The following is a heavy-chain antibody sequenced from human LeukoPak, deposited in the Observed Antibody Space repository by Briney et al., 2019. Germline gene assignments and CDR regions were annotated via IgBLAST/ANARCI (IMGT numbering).Heavy chain of an antibody. V-gene: IGHV3-64*04. CDR2: ITGDGGRT. D-gene: IGHD3/OR15-3a*01. CDR1: GFTFSFYA. J-gene: IGHJ4*02. Sequence: GGSLRLSCSASGFTFSFYAMHWVRQAPGKRPECASAITGDGGRTYYADAVKGRFTISRDNSKNTLSLQLNSLRPEDTALYYCAKHFCTGLDCSLFDSWGQGTLVTVSS. CDR3: AKHFCTGLDCSLFDS.